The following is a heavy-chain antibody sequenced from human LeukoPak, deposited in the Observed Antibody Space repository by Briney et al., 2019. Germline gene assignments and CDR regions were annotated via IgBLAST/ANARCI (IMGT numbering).Heavy chain of an antibody. CDR3: ARAIVRFGELLYFDY. CDR1: GGSISSSSYY. D-gene: IGHD3-10*01. V-gene: IGHV4-30-4*01. CDR2: IYYSGST. J-gene: IGHJ4*02. Sequence: SETLSLTCTVSGGSISSSSYYWSWIRQPPGKGLEWIGYIYYSGSTYYNPSLKSRVTISVDTSKNQFSLKLSSVTAADTAVYYCARAIVRFGELLYFDYWGQGTLVTVSS.